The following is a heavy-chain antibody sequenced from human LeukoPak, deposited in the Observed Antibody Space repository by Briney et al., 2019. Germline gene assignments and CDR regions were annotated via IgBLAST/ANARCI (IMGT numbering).Heavy chain of an antibody. CDR3: AREVGLSIPEYYFDY. CDR1: GGSISSGSYD. CDR2: VYTRGST. V-gene: IGHV4-61*02. D-gene: IGHD1-14*01. Sequence: PSETLSLTCTVSGGSISSGSYDWSWIRQSAGKGLEWIGRVYTRGSTDYNPSLRSRVTISIDTSENHFSLKLSSVTAADTAVYYCAREVGLSIPEYYFDYWGQGTLVTVSS. J-gene: IGHJ4*02.